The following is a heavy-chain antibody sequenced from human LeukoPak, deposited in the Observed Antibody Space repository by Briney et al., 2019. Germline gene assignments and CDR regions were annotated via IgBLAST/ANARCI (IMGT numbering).Heavy chain of an antibody. CDR2: ISSSGGPI. D-gene: IGHD5-18*01. V-gene: IGHV3-48*03. CDR3: VRDQVDTGAFDI. CDR1: GFTFSSYE. Sequence: GGSLRLSCAASGFTFSSYEMNWVRQAPGKGLEWVSYISSSGGPIYYADSVRGRFTISRDNAKNSLYLQMNRLRVEDTAVYYCVRDQVDTGAFDIWGQGTMVTVSS. J-gene: IGHJ3*02.